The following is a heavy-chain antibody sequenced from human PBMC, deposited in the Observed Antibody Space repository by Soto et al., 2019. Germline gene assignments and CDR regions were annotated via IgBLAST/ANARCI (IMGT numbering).Heavy chain of an antibody. CDR1: GFTVSSHY. V-gene: IGHV3-53*01. Sequence: EVQLVESGGGLIQPGGSLRLSCAASGFTVSSHYMSWVRQAPGKGLEWVSVIYSGGSTYYADSVKGRFTISRDNSKNTLYLQMNSLRAEDTAVYYCARDHHGYYYYGMDVWGQGTTVTVSS. J-gene: IGHJ6*02. CDR3: ARDHHGYYYYGMDV. CDR2: IYSGGST.